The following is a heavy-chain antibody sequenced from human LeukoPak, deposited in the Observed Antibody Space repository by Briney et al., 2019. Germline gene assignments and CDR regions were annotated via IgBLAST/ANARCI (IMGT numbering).Heavy chain of an antibody. CDR1: GFTFSHYS. Sequence: PGGSLRLSCAGSGFTFSHYSMNWVRQAPGKGLEWVASFGSDLSFRSVADSLKGRFTISRDNAENSIYLHMNSLRAEDTAIYYCARDNPDSYGFIDYWGQGTLVTVSS. J-gene: IGHJ4*02. V-gene: IGHV3-21*01. D-gene: IGHD5-18*01. CDR3: ARDNPDSYGFIDY. CDR2: FGSDLSFR.